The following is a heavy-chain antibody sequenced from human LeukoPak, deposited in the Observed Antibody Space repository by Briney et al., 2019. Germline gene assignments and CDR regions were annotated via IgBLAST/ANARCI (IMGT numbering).Heavy chain of an antibody. CDR2: IYTSGST. CDR1: GGSISSDGYY. D-gene: IGHD1-26*01. CDR3: AREVVGSYYYFDY. Sequence: SETLSLXCTVSGGSISSDGYYWSWIRQPAGKGLEWIGRIYTSGSTNYNPSLKSRVTISVDTAKNQFSLKLSSVTAADTAVYYCAREVVGSYYYFDYWGQGTLVTVSS. V-gene: IGHV4-61*02. J-gene: IGHJ4*02.